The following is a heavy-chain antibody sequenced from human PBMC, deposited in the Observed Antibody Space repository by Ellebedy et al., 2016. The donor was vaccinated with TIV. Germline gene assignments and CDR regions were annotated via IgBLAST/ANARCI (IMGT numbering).Heavy chain of an antibody. J-gene: IGHJ5*02. CDR3: ARDRRELELRGLDP. CDR2: ITYDGRT. Sequence: MPSETLSLICTVSGGYISGDHWSWIRQPPGKGLAWIGYITYDGRTNYNPSLKSRLTISLDTSKNQFSLKLTSVTDADTAIYFCARDRRELELRGLDPWGQGTLVSVSS. V-gene: IGHV4-59*01. CDR1: GGYISGDH. D-gene: IGHD1-7*01.